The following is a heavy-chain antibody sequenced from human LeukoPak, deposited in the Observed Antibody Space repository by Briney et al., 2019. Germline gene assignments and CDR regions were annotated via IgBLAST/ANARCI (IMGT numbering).Heavy chain of an antibody. CDR2: ISYDGSNK. V-gene: IGHV3-30-3*01. CDR1: GFTFSSYA. Sequence: PGGSLRLSCAASGFTFSSYAMHWVRQAPGKGLEWVAVISYDGSNKYYADSVKGRFTISRDNSKNTLYLQMNSLRAEDTAVYYCAKDRGRAYSSSWYGDYFDYWGQGTLVTVSS. D-gene: IGHD6-13*01. CDR3: AKDRGRAYSSSWYGDYFDY. J-gene: IGHJ4*02.